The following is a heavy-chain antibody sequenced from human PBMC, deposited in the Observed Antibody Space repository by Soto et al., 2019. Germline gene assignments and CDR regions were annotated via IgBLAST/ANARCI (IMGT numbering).Heavy chain of an antibody. CDR1: GYTFTGYY. D-gene: IGHD1-1*01. Sequence: ASVKVSCKASGYTFTGYYMHWVRQAPGQGLEWMAWINPNSGGTNYAQKFQGWVTMTRDTSISTAYMELSRLRSDDTAVYYCARDGTTYYGMDVWGQGTTVTVSS. CDR3: ARDGTTYYGMDV. CDR2: INPNSGGT. V-gene: IGHV1-2*04. J-gene: IGHJ6*02.